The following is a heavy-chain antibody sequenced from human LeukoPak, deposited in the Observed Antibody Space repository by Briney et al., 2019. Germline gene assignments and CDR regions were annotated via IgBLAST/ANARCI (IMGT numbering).Heavy chain of an antibody. V-gene: IGHV3-74*01. CDR1: GFTFSSYW. CDR2: INSDGSTT. J-gene: IGHJ4*02. Sequence: AGGSLRLSCAASGFTFSSYWRHWVRQAPGKGLVWVSRINSDGSTTSYADSVKGRFTISRDNAKNTLYLQMNSLRAEDTAVYSCARMYYHDSSDYYWAPDYWGQGPLVTVSS. D-gene: IGHD3-22*01. CDR3: ARMYYHDSSDYYWAPDY.